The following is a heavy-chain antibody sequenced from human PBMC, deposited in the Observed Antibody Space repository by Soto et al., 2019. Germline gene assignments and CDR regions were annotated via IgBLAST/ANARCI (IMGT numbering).Heavy chain of an antibody. V-gene: IGHV1-69*13. CDR1: GGTFSSYG. J-gene: IGHJ6*02. D-gene: IGHD1-26*01. CDR2: IIPIFGTA. CDR3: ARGGSYYEKGYYYYYGIDV. Sequence: GASVKVSCKASGGTFSSYGISWVRQAPGQGLEWMGGIIPIFGTANYAQKFQGRVTITADESTSTAYMELSSLRSEDTAVYYCARGGSYYEKGYYYYYGIDVWGQGTTVTVSS.